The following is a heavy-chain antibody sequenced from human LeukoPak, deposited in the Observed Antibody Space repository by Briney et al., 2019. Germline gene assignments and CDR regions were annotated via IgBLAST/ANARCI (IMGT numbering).Heavy chain of an antibody. D-gene: IGHD2-21*01. CDR1: GGSVTSRRDY. J-gene: IGHJ5*02. V-gene: IGHV4-39*07. CDR2: ISSNGNT. CDR3: AADGDDNSLAL. Sequence: SETLSLACSVSGGSVTSRRDYWNWVRQTPGKTLEWIGAISSNGNTFYNRSLKTRATLAIDPSKNQVSLRVTSVTAADTAVYYCAADGDDNSLALWGQGTLVTVS.